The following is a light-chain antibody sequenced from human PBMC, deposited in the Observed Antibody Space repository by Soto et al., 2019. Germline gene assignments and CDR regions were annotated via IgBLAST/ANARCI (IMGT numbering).Light chain of an antibody. CDR2: WAS. CDR3: QQYYVTPPIT. J-gene: IGKJ3*01. CDR1: QSVLYSSNNKNY. Sequence: IVMTQSPDSLAVSLGERATINCKSSQSVLYSSNNKNYLAWYQQKPGQPPKLLIYWASTRESGVPDRFSGSGSGTYFTLTISGLQAEDVAVYYCQQYYVTPPITFGPGTKVDIK. V-gene: IGKV4-1*01.